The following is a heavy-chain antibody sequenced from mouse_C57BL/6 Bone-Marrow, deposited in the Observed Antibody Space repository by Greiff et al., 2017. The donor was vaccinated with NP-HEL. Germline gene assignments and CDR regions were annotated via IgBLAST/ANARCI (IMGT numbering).Heavy chain of an antibody. CDR1: GVDFSRYW. CDR2: INPDSSTI. J-gene: IGHJ1*03. CDR3: ARPDSNYEDWYFDV. D-gene: IGHD2-5*01. V-gene: IGHV4-1*01. Sequence: EASGVDFSRYWMSWVRRAPGKGLEWIGEINPDSSTINYAPSLKDKFIISRDNAKNTLYLQMSKVRSEDTALYYCARPDSNYEDWYFDVWGTGTTVTVSS.